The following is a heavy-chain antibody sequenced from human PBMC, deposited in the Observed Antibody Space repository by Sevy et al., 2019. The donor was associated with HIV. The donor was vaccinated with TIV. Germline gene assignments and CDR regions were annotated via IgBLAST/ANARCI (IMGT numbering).Heavy chain of an antibody. V-gene: IGHV3-33*01. J-gene: IGHJ5*02. CDR2: IWYDGSNQ. Sequence: GGSLRLSCAASGFNFNRLAMHWVRQAPGKGLEWLALIWYDGSNQDYAESVKGRFTISRDNSKNTVFLQMNSLRAEDTAVYYCARESREFRFDPWGQGTLVTVSS. CDR1: GFNFNRLA. CDR3: ARESREFRFDP.